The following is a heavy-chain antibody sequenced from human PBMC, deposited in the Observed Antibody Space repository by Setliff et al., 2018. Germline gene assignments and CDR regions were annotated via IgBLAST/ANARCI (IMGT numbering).Heavy chain of an antibody. V-gene: IGHV4-61*09. CDR1: GGSISSGSYY. CDR2: IYTSGST. J-gene: IGHJ6*03. D-gene: IGHD2-2*01. CDR3: ARSVASTSLTTTMAYYYYYYMDV. Sequence: SETLSLTCTVSGGSISSGSYYWSWIRQPAGKGLEWIGHIYTSGSTNYNPSLKSRVTISVDTSKNQFSLKLSSVTAADTAVYYCARSVASTSLTTTMAYYYYYYMDVWGKGTTVTVSS.